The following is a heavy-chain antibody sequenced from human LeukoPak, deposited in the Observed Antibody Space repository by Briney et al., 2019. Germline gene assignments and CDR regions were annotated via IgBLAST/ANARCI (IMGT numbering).Heavy chain of an antibody. J-gene: IGHJ4*02. V-gene: IGHV4-39*01. Sequence: PSETLSLTCTVSGGSISSSSYSWGWIRQPPGKGLEWIGSIYYSGSTYYNPSLKSRVTISVDTSKNQFSLKLSSVTAADTAVYYCASRYSSGWYDFDYWGQGTLVTVSS. CDR1: GGSISSSSYS. D-gene: IGHD6-19*01. CDR2: IYYSGST. CDR3: ASRYSSGWYDFDY.